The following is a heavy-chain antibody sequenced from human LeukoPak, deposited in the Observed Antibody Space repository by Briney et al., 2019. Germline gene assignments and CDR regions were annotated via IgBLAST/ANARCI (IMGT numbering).Heavy chain of an antibody. CDR1: GGTFSSYA. Sequence: SVKVSCKASGGTFSSYAISWVRQAPGQGLEWMGRIIPILGIANYAQKFQGRVTITADKSTSTAYMELSSLRSDDTAVYYCARVAYTKVFDPWGQGTLVTVSS. D-gene: IGHD2-21*01. V-gene: IGHV1-69*04. CDR3: ARVAYTKVFDP. CDR2: IIPILGIA. J-gene: IGHJ5*02.